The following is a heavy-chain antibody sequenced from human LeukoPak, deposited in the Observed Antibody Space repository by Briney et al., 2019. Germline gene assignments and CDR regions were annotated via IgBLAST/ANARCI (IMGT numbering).Heavy chain of an antibody. V-gene: IGHV4-39*01. D-gene: IGHD3-9*01. CDR1: GGSISSSSYY. J-gene: IGHJ4*02. Sequence: SETLSLTCTVPGGSISSSSYYWGWIRQPPGKGLEWIGSIYYSGSTYYNPSLKSRVTISVDTSKNQFSLKLSSVTAADTAVYYCARLDILTGYPFDYWGQGTLVTVSS. CDR3: ARLDILTGYPFDY. CDR2: IYYSGST.